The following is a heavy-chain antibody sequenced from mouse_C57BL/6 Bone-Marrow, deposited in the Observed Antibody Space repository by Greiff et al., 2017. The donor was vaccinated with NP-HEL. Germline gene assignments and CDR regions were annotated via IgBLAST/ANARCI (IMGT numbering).Heavy chain of an antibody. Sequence: VQLQESDAELVKPGASVKISCKVSGYTFTDHTIHWMKQRPEQGLEWIGYIYPRDGSTKYNEKFKGKATLTADKSSSTAYMQLNSLTSEDSAVYFCARLRIYYDYDAVFAYWGQGTLVTVSA. CDR1: GYTFTDHT. CDR3: ARLRIYYDYDAVFAY. D-gene: IGHD2-4*01. V-gene: IGHV1-78*01. CDR2: IYPRDGST. J-gene: IGHJ3*01.